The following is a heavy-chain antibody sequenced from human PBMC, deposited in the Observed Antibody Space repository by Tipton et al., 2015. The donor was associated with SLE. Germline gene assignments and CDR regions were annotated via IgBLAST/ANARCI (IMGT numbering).Heavy chain of an antibody. V-gene: IGHV6-1*01. Sequence: TLSLTCAISGDSISSNSAAWNWIRQSPSRGLEWLGRTYYRSRWYRDYAVSVKSRISIDADTSKNQISLQLNSVTPEDTAVYYCTRDSSISTGGDYFDYWGQGTLVTVAP. J-gene: IGHJ4*02. CDR3: TRDSSISTGGDYFDY. CDR1: GDSISSNSAA. D-gene: IGHD6-13*01. CDR2: TYYRSRWYR.